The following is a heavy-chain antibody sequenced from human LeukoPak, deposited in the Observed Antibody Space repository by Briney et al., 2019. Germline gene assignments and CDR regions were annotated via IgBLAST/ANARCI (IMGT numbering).Heavy chain of an antibody. V-gene: IGHV3-9*03. J-gene: IGHJ4*02. D-gene: IGHD4-11*01. CDR1: GFTFDDYA. CDR3: AKDSSAYIRNPINYFDY. CDR2: ISWNSGSI. Sequence: GGSLRLSCAASGFTFDDYAMHWVRQAPGKGLEWVSGISWNSGSIGYADSVKGRFTISRDNAKNSLYLQMNSLRAEDMALYYCAKDSSAYIRNPINYFDYWGQGTLVTVSS.